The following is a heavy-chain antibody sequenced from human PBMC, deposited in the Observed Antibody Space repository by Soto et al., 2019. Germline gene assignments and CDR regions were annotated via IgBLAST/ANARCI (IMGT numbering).Heavy chain of an antibody. D-gene: IGHD1-26*01. CDR1: GGSISHSSYF. V-gene: IGHV4-39*02. CDR3: TRELGGAIDY. CDR2: IYYSGST. Sequence: PSETLSLTCTVSGGSISHSSYFWGWVRQPSGKGLDWIGTIYYSGSTFYKPSLRSRVTISVDTSKNQFSLQLNSVTASDTAVYYCTRELGGAIDYWGPGTLVTVSS. J-gene: IGHJ4*02.